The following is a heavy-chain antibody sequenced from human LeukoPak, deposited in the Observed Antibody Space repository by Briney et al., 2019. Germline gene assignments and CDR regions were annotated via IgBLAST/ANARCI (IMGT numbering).Heavy chain of an antibody. J-gene: IGHJ3*02. Sequence: PGGSLRLSCAASGFTFSNAWMTWVRQAPGQGLEWVSSISSRSNYIYYVDSVKGRFTISRDNAKNSLYLQMNSLRAEDTAVYYCARTLWFGESLDAFDIWGQGTMVTVSS. CDR2: ISSRSNYI. CDR1: GFTFSNAW. D-gene: IGHD3-10*01. CDR3: ARTLWFGESLDAFDI. V-gene: IGHV3-21*01.